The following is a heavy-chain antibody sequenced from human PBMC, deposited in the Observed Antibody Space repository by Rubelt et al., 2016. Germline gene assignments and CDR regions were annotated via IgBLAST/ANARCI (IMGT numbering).Heavy chain of an antibody. J-gene: IGHJ4*02. D-gene: IGHD5/OR15-5a*01. CDR3: AGSFSVAAF. Sequence: RRSGRQAPGKGLEWVANIRQDGSEKYYLDSVKGRFTISRDNAKDSLYLQMNSLRVEDTAVYYCAGSFSVAAFWGQGTLVTVSS. V-gene: IGHV3-7*02. CDR2: IRQDGSEK.